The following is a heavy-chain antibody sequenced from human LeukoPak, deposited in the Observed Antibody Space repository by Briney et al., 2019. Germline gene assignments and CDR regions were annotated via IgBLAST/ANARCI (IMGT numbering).Heavy chain of an antibody. CDR2: IYYSGST. J-gene: IGHJ4*02. Sequence: PSQTLSLTCTVSGGSISSGGYSWSWIRQHPGKGLEWIGYIYYSGSTYYNPSLKSRVTISVDTSKNQFSLKLSSVTAADTAVYYCARGYSYGLRDYYFDYWGQGTLVTVSS. D-gene: IGHD5-18*01. CDR1: GGSISSGGYS. V-gene: IGHV4-31*03. CDR3: ARGYSYGLRDYYFDY.